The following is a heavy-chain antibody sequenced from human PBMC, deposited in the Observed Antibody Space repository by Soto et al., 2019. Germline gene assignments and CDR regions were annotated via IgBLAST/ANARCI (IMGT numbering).Heavy chain of an antibody. Sequence: SETLSLTCTVSVGSISSYYWSCIRQPPGKGLDWIGYFYYSGSTNYNPSLKSRVTISVDTSKNQSSLKMNSVTAADTAVYYCARDLLHPEVRRGLEVWGQGTTVTVSS. V-gene: IGHV4-59*01. J-gene: IGHJ6*02. CDR3: ARDLLHPEVRRGLEV. D-gene: IGHD1-26*01. CDR2: FYYSGST. CDR1: VGSISSYY.